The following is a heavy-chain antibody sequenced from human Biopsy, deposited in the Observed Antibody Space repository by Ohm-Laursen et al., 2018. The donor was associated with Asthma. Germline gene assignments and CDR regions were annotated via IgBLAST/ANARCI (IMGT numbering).Heavy chain of an antibody. Sequence: EPSVTVSCKASGYNFISFAIHWVRQAPGQRLEWMGWVNTGNGDTKYSQKFQGRVTITRDTSASTAYMELRRLRSEDTATYYCARTYYDFLTGQVKDVFGVWGHGTMVTVSS. V-gene: IGHV1-3*04. CDR2: VNTGNGDT. CDR1: GYNFISFA. D-gene: IGHD3-9*01. CDR3: ARTYYDFLTGQVKDVFGV. J-gene: IGHJ3*01.